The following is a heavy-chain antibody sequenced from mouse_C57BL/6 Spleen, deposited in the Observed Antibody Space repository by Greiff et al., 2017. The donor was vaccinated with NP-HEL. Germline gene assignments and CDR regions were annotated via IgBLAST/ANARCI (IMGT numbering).Heavy chain of an antibody. CDR3: ARWGSSGYANFDY. V-gene: IGHV1-80*01. D-gene: IGHD3-2*02. CDR1: GYAFSSYW. J-gene: IGHJ2*01. Sequence: VQRVESGAELVKPGASVKISCKASGYAFSSYWMNWVKQRPGKGLEWIGQIYPGDGDTNYNGKFKGKATLTADKSSSTAYMQLSSLTSEDSAVYFCARWGSSGYANFDYWGQGTTLTVSS. CDR2: IYPGDGDT.